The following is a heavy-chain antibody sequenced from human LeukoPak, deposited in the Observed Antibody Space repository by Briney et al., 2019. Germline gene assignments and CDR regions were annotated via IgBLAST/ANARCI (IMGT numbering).Heavy chain of an antibody. J-gene: IGHJ6*03. CDR1: GYTFTSYD. Sequence: GASVKVSRKASGYTFTSYDINWVRQATGQGLEWMGWMNPNSGNTGYAQKFQGRVTMTRNTSISTAYMELSSLRSEDTAVYYCARKGYNWNYYYYYMDVWGKGTTVTISS. CDR2: MNPNSGNT. CDR3: ARKGYNWNYYYYYMDV. V-gene: IGHV1-8*01. D-gene: IGHD5-24*01.